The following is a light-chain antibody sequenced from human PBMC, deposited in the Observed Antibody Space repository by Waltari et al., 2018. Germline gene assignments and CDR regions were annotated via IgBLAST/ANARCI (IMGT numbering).Light chain of an antibody. CDR1: SSDVGGYNF. CDR2: DVS. V-gene: IGLV2-14*01. Sequence: QSALTQPASVSGSPGQSITISCTGTSSDVGGYNFVSWYQQEPGKAPKVMIFDVSKRPSGVSHRFSGSNSGNTASLTISGLQAEDEADYYCSSYTGGSTFVLFGGGTKLTVL. CDR3: SSYTGGSTFVL. J-gene: IGLJ2*01.